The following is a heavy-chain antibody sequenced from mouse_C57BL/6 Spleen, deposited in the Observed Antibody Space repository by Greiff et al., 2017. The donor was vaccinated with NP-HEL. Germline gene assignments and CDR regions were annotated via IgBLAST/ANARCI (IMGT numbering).Heavy chain of an antibody. J-gene: IGHJ4*01. CDR3: ARGGDDYDLYYAMDY. CDR1: GYSITSDY. D-gene: IGHD2-4*01. Sequence: EVKVVESGPGLAKPSQTLSLTCSVTGYSITSDYWNWIRKFPGNKLEYMGYISYSGNTYYNPSLKSRISITRDTSKNQYYLQLNSVTTEDTATYYCARGGDDYDLYYAMDYWGQGTSVTVSS. CDR2: ISYSGNT. V-gene: IGHV3-8*01.